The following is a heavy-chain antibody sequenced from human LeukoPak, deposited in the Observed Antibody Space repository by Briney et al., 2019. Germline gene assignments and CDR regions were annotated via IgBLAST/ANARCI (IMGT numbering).Heavy chain of an antibody. Sequence: GGSLRLSCAASGFTFSSYSMNWVRQAPGKGLEWVSSISSSSSSYIYYADSVKGRFTISRDNAKNSLYLQMNSLRAEDTAVYYCARAGQQLVRTEIPNEYWGQGTLVTVSS. CDR2: ISSSSSSYI. V-gene: IGHV3-21*01. J-gene: IGHJ4*02. CDR3: ARAGQQLVRTEIPNEY. CDR1: GFTFSSYS. D-gene: IGHD6-13*01.